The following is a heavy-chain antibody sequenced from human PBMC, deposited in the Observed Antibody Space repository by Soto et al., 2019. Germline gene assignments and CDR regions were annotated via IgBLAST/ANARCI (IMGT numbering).Heavy chain of an antibody. V-gene: IGHV4-59*01. J-gene: IGHJ4*02. CDR2: IYYSGGT. D-gene: IGHD2-21*02. Sequence: SETLSLTCTVSGGSISSYYWSWIRQPPGKGLEWIGYIYYSGGTNYNPSLKSRVTISVDTSKNQFSLKLSSVTAADTAVYYCATQGHSYCGGDCYFFDYWGQGTLVTVSS. CDR3: ATQGHSYCGGDCYFFDY. CDR1: GGSISSYY.